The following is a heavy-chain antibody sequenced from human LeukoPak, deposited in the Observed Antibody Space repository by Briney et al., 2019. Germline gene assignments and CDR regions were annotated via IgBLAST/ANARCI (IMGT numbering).Heavy chain of an antibody. CDR3: ARSHNVYFDY. V-gene: IGHV1-18*04. CDR1: GYILTTYN. D-gene: IGHD5-24*01. Sequence: ASVKVSCKPSGYILTTYNLHWVRQAPGQGLEWMGWISTSTGDTDYARNLRGRVTMSTDASTGTAYMELRRLRSDDTAVYYCARSHNVYFDYWGQGTLLTV. J-gene: IGHJ4*02. CDR2: ISTSTGDT.